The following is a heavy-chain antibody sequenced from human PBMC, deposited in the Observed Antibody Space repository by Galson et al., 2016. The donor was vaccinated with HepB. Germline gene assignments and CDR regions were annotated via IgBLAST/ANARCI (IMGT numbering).Heavy chain of an antibody. Sequence: SLRLSCAASGFTFDNYTMNWLRQAPGKGLEWVSSVSHSSTYVYYADSVEGRFTIPRHNAKNSLYLDMNSLRAEDTAVFYCARSLGWDFDVWGRGTLVTVSS. CDR2: VSHSSTYV. CDR3: ARSLGWDFDV. CDR1: GFTFDNYT. V-gene: IGHV3-21*01. J-gene: IGHJ2*01. D-gene: IGHD6-6*01.